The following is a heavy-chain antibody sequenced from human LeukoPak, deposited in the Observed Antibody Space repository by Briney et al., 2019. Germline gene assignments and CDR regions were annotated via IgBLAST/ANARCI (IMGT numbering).Heavy chain of an antibody. D-gene: IGHD3/OR15-3a*01. CDR3: ARADEGLGRPVDY. V-gene: IGHV3-21*04. CDR2: ISSRSSYI. J-gene: IGHJ4*02. CDR1: GFTFSTYT. Sequence: GGSLRLSCAASGFTFSTYTMNWVRQAPGKGLEWVSSISSRSSYIYYADSVKGRFTISRDTSKNTLYLQMNSLRAEDTAVYYFARADEGLGRPVDYWGQGTLVTVSS.